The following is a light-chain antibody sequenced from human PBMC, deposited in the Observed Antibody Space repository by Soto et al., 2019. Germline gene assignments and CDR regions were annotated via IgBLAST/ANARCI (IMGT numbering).Light chain of an antibody. CDR1: QSVSSN. J-gene: IGKJ2*01. V-gene: IGKV3-15*01. Sequence: EIVMTQSPANLSVSPGERATLSCRASQSVSSNLAWYQQKPGQGPRLLIYGPSTRATSIPARFSGSGSGTEFTLTINGLQSEDFAVYYCQQYNKWPPYTFGQGTKLEIK. CDR3: QQYNKWPPYT. CDR2: GPS.